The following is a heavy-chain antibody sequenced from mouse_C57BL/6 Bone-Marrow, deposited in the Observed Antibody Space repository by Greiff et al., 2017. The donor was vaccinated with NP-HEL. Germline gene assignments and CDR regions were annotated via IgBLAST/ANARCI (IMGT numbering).Heavy chain of an antibody. D-gene: IGHD1-1*01. J-gene: IGHJ2*01. CDR1: GYTFTDYN. CDR3: ARGGITTVVVDY. CDR2: INPNNGGT. V-gene: IGHV1-22*01. Sequence: EVQLQQSGPELVKPGASVKMSCKASGYTFTDYNMHWVKQSHGKSLEWIGYINPNNGGTSYNQKFKGKATLTVNKSSSTAYMELRSLTSEDSAVYYCARGGITTVVVDYWGQGTTLTVSS.